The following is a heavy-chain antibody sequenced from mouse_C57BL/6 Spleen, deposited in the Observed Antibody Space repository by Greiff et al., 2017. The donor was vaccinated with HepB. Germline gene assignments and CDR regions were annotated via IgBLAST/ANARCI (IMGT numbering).Heavy chain of an antibody. V-gene: IGHV5-17*01. CDR1: GFTFSDYG. D-gene: IGHD1-1*01. CDR2: ISSGSSTI. CDR3: ARKAYYDWYFDV. Sequence: EVKLMESGGGLVKPGGSLKLSCAASGFTFSDYGMHWVRQAPEKGLEWVAYISSGSSTIYYADTVKGRFTISRDNAKNTLILQMTSLRSEDTAMYYCARKAYYDWYFDVWGTGTTVTVSS. J-gene: IGHJ1*03.